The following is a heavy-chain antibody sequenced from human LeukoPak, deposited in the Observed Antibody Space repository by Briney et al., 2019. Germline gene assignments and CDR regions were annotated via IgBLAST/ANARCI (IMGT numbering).Heavy chain of an antibody. CDR1: GFTFSSYS. V-gene: IGHV3-23*01. CDR3: AKGGIGEGGLDY. J-gene: IGHJ4*02. CDR2: IGGGSGGGT. D-gene: IGHD2-15*01. Sequence: GGSLRLSCAASGFTFSSYSMNWVRQAPGKGLDWVSSIGGGSGGGTYYADSVKGRFTISRDNSKNTLYLQMNSLRAEDTALYFCAKGGIGEGGLDYWGQGTLVTVSS.